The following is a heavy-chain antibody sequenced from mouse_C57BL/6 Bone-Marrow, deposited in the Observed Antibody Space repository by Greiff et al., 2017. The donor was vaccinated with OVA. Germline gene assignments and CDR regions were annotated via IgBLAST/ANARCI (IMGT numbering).Heavy chain of an antibody. D-gene: IGHD2-10*02. CDR1: GYSITSGYD. Sequence: EVKVVESGPGMVKPSQSLSLTCTVTGYSITSGYDWHWIRHFPGNKLEWMGYISYSGSTNYNPSLKSRISITHDKSKNHFFLKLNSVTTEDTATYYCARGYIPSFDYWGQGTTLTVSS. V-gene: IGHV3-1*01. CDR3: ARGYIPSFDY. J-gene: IGHJ2*01. CDR2: ISYSGST.